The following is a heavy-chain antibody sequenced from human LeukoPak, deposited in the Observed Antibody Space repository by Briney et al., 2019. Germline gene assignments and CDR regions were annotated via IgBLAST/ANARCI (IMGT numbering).Heavy chain of an antibody. J-gene: IGHJ6*02. CDR2: ITWSGSTI. CDR3: ARGPHNPLKWELLDYYYYGMDV. V-gene: IGHV3-48*01. CDR1: GFTLSSYS. Sequence: GGSLRLSCAASGFTLSSYSMNWVRQAPGKGLEWLSHITWSGSTIFYADSVKGRFTISRDSAKNSLYLQMSSLRAEDTAVYYCARGPHNPLKWELLDYYYYGMDVWGQGTTVTVSS. D-gene: IGHD1-26*01.